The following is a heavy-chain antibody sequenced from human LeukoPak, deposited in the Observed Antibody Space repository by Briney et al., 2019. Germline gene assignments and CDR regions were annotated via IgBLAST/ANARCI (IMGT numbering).Heavy chain of an antibody. D-gene: IGHD1-26*01. J-gene: IGHJ4*02. V-gene: IGHV3-23*01. Sequence: PGGTLRLSCTASGFTFSSYSMTWVRQAPGKGLEWVSAISGSGGSTYYADSVKGRFTISRDNSKNTLYLQMNSLRAEDTAVYYCAKSSGTYPTDYCGQGTLVTVSS. CDR1: GFTFSSYS. CDR2: ISGSGGST. CDR3: AKSSGTYPTDY.